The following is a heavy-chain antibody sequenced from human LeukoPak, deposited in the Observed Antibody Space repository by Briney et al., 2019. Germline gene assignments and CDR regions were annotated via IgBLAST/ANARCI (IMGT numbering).Heavy chain of an antibody. J-gene: IGHJ4*02. CDR1: GYTFTGYY. Sequence: ASVKVSCKASGYTFTGYYMHWVRQGPGQGLEWMGWINPNSGTNYAQNFQGRVTMTRDTSISIAYMELSRLRSDDTAVYYCAREEQHQRGRHFEYWGQGTLVTVSA. D-gene: IGHD6-13*01. CDR3: AREEQHQRGRHFEY. V-gene: IGHV1-2*02. CDR2: INPNSGT.